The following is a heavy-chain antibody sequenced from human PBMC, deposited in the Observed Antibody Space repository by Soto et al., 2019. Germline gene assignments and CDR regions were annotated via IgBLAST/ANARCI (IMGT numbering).Heavy chain of an antibody. V-gene: IGHV4-31*03. J-gene: IGHJ4*02. Sequence: QVQLQESGPGLVKPSQTLSLTCTVSGGSISSGGYYWRWIRQHPGKVLEWIGYIYYSGSTYYNPSLTSRVTISVDTSKNQFSLKRSSVTAADTAVYYCARGKLLWFGDLLETDYWGQGTLVTVSS. CDR1: GGSISSGGYY. D-gene: IGHD3-10*01. CDR2: IYYSGST. CDR3: ARGKLLWFGDLLETDY.